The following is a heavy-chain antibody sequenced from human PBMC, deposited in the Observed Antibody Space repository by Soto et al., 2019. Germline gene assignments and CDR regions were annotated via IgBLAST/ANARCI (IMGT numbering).Heavy chain of an antibody. CDR2: TSGGGNYI. CDR3: AVGAMVTPYYYGLDV. V-gene: IGHV3-23*01. D-gene: IGHD5-18*01. J-gene: IGHJ6*02. Sequence: EVRLLESGGGVVQPGGSLRLYCAGSGFTSSNYSMSWVRQAPGKGLEWVATTSGGGNYIHYTDSVKGRFTISRDNSKNTLYLQMLSLRAEDTAVYYCAVGAMVTPYYYGLDVWGPGTRVNVSS. CDR1: GFTSSNYS.